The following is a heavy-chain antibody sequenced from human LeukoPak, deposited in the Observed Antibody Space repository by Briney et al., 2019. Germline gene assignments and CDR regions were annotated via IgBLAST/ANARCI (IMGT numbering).Heavy chain of an antibody. Sequence: SETLSLTCTVSGGSISSSIYYWGWIRQSPGRGLEWIGSIYYSGSTYYNPSLKSRVTISVDTSKNQFSLKLSSVTAADTAVYYCANYVWGSYRYIDYWGQGTLVTVSS. CDR2: IYYSGST. CDR3: ANYVWGSYRYIDY. V-gene: IGHV4-39*01. CDR1: GGSISSSIYY. J-gene: IGHJ4*02. D-gene: IGHD3-16*02.